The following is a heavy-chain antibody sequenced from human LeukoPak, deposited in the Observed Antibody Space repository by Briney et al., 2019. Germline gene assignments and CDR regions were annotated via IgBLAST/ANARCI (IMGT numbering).Heavy chain of an antibody. CDR3: ARDPLLTGYYWPYYFDY. V-gene: IGHV1-2*02. CDR2: INPNTGDT. D-gene: IGHD3-9*01. CDR1: RYTFTGFY. Sequence: GASVKVSCKASRYTFTGFYIHWVRQAPGQGLEWMGWINPNTGDTNYAQTFQRRVSMTRDPSITTAYMELSRLRSDDTAIYYCARDPLLTGYYWPYYFDYWGQGTMVTVSS. J-gene: IGHJ4*03.